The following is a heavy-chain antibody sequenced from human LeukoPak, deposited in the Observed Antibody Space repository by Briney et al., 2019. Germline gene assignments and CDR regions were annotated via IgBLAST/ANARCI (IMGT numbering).Heavy chain of an antibody. D-gene: IGHD3-10*01. V-gene: IGHV1-18*01. CDR1: GYTFTSNG. J-gene: IGHJ4*02. CDR2: ISAYNGNT. CDR3: ARVGSYYQSQH. Sequence: ASVKVSCKASGYTFTSNGISWVRQAPGQGLEWMGWISAYNGNTNYAQKFQGRVTMTTDTSTSTAYMELRSLRSDDTAVYHCARVGSYYQSQHWGQGTLVTVSS.